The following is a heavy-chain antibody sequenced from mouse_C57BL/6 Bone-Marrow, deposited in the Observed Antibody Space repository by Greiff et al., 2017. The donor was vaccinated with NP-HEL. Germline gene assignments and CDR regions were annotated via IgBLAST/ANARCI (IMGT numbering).Heavy chain of an antibody. Sequence: VQLQQSGAELVKPGASVKLSCKASGYTFTSYWMHWVKQRPGQGLEWIGMIHPNSGSTNYNEKFKSKATLTVDKSSSTAYMQLSSLTSEDSAVYYCARSGDYYYGSSYGYFDYGGQGTTLTVSS. CDR1: GYTFTSYW. CDR3: ARSGDYYYGSSYGYFDY. V-gene: IGHV1-64*01. D-gene: IGHD1-1*01. CDR2: IHPNSGST. J-gene: IGHJ2*01.